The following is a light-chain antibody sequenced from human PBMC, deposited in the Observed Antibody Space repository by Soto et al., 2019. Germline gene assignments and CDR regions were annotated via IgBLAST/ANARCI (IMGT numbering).Light chain of an antibody. Sequence: QSALTQPASVSGSPGQSITISCSGTSSDVGAYNYVSWYQQHPGKAPRVMIYDVSNRPSGVSNRFSGSKSGNTATLTISGLQAEAEAEYYCSSYTCDNTYVCATRTKVNVL. CDR3: SSYTCDNTYV. J-gene: IGLJ1*01. CDR1: SSDVGAYNY. V-gene: IGLV2-14*01. CDR2: DVS.